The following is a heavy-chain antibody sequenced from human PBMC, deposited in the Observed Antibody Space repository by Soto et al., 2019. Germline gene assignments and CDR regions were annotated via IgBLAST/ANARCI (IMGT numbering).Heavy chain of an antibody. Sequence: SETLSLTCTVSGGSISSGDYYWSWIRQPPGKGLEWIGYIYYSGSTYYNPSLKSRVTISVDTSKNQFSLKLSSVTAADTAVYYCARATYYYGSGSYPSWFDPWGQGTLVTVSS. CDR3: ARATYYYGSGSYPSWFDP. CDR2: IYYSGST. J-gene: IGHJ5*02. V-gene: IGHV4-30-4*01. CDR1: GGSISSGDYY. D-gene: IGHD3-10*01.